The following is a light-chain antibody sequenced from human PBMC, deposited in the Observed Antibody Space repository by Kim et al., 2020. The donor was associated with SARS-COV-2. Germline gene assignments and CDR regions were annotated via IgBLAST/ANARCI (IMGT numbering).Light chain of an antibody. V-gene: IGLV1-40*01. Sequence: RCTISCTGSSSNTGAGYDVHWYQHLEGTGTKLLIYRNSNRPSGVPDRFSGSKSGTSASLAITGLQAEDEADYYCQSYDNSLRGWVFGGGTKLTVL. CDR2: RNS. J-gene: IGLJ3*02. CDR3: QSYDNSLRGWV. CDR1: SSNTGAGYD.